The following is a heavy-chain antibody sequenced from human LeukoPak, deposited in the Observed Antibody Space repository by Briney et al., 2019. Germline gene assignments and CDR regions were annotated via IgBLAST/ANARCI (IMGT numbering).Heavy chain of an antibody. CDR2: IIADGAST. CDR1: GFTFSDYW. Sequence: GGSLRLSCEASGFTFSDYWMHWVRQAPGKGLVWVSRIIADGASTGYADSVKGRFTISRDNAKNTLYLQMNSLRDEDTAVYYCARASRYSGSSFFDYWGQGTLVTVSS. D-gene: IGHD3-10*01. CDR3: ARASRYSGSSFFDY. V-gene: IGHV3-74*01. J-gene: IGHJ4*02.